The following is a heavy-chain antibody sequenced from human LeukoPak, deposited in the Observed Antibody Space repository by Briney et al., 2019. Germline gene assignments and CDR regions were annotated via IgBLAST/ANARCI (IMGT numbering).Heavy chain of an antibody. CDR3: ARWEGNGYYFDS. J-gene: IGHJ4*02. CDR2: IKQDGSEE. Sequence: GGSLRLSCAASGFTFSTVWRSWVRQAPGKGLEWGANIKQDGSEEYYVDSVKGRFTISRDNGKNSLYLQMNSLRAEDTAVYYCARWEGNGYYFDSRGQGTLVTVSS. D-gene: IGHD3-22*01. V-gene: IGHV3-7*01. CDR1: GFTFSTVW.